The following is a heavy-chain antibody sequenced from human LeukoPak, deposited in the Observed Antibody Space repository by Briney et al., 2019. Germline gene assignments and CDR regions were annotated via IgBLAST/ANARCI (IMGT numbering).Heavy chain of an antibody. V-gene: IGHV3-23*01. CDR3: ATQRRHDFKSGYYHGPTLGFDY. CDR1: GFTFSSDA. D-gene: IGHD3-3*01. CDR2: ISGSGGST. Sequence: GGSLRLSCAASGFTFSSDAMSWVRQAPGKGLEGGSAISGSGGSTYYADSMKGRFTTSRDNSKNTVSLQMNSLRAEATAAYYCATQRRHDFKSGYYHGPTLGFDYWGPGKPVT. J-gene: IGHJ4*01.